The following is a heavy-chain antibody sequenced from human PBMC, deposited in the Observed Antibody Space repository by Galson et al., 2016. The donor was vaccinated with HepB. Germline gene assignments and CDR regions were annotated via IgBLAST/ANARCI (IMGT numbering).Heavy chain of an antibody. J-gene: IGHJ4*02. CDR3: AKAWNYDDSSRDFDY. CDR2: ISYDGSNK. Sequence: SLRLSCAASGYSFSSYGMHWVRQAPGKGLEWVALISYDGSNKYYADSVKGRFTISRDNSKNTLYLQMNSLRAKDTAVYYCAKAWNYDDSSRDFDYWGQGTLATVSS. D-gene: IGHD3-22*01. V-gene: IGHV3-30*18. CDR1: GYSFSSYG.